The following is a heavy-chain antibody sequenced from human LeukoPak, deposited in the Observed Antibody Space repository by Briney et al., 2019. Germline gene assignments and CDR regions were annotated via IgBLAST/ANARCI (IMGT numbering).Heavy chain of an antibody. CDR1: GYTFTGYY. CDR3: ARYSSSRTLFDY. Sequence: ASVKVSCKASGYTFTGYYMHWVRQAPGQGLEWMGWINPNSGGTNYAQKFQGRVTMTRDTSISTAYMELSRLRSDDTAVYYCARYSSSRTLFDYWGQGTLVTVSS. V-gene: IGHV1-2*02. D-gene: IGHD6-13*01. CDR2: INPNSGGT. J-gene: IGHJ4*02.